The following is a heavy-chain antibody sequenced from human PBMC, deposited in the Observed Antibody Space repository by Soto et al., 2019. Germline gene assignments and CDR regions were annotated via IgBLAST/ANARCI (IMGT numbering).Heavy chain of an antibody. CDR3: AKDFYVVVVAAIFDY. J-gene: IGHJ4*02. CDR2: ISYDGSNK. Sequence: GGSLRLSCAASGFTFSSYGMHWVRQAPGKGLEWVAVISYDGSNKYYTDSVKGRFTISRENSKNTVYLKMNSLRAEDTAVYYCAKDFYVVVVAAIFDYWGQGTLVTVSS. D-gene: IGHD2-15*01. CDR1: GFTFSSYG. V-gene: IGHV3-30*18.